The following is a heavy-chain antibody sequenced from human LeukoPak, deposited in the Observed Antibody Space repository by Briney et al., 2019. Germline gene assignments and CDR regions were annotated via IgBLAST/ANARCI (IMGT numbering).Heavy chain of an antibody. J-gene: IGHJ3*02. Sequence: SETLSLTCTVSGASISSYYWSWIRQPPGKGLEWIGYIYYSGSTNYNPSLKSRVTISVDTSKNQFSLKLSSVTAADTAVYYCARDRRYNTAPHDAFDIWGQGTVVTVSS. CDR2: IYYSGST. CDR1: GASISSYY. D-gene: IGHD1-14*01. V-gene: IGHV4-59*12. CDR3: ARDRRYNTAPHDAFDI.